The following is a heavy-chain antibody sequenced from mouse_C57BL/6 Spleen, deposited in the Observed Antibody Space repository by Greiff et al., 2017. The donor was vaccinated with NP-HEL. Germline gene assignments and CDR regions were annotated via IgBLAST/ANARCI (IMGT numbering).Heavy chain of an antibody. CDR2: ISYDGSN. CDR3: ARVDYDGYFFDY. J-gene: IGHJ2*01. V-gene: IGHV3-6*01. Sequence: EVQLQQSGPGLVKPSQSLSLTCSVTGYSITSGYYWNWIRQFPGNKLEWMGYISYDGSNNYNPSLKNRISITLDTSKNQFFLKLNSVTTEDTATYYCARVDYDGYFFDYWGQGTTLTVSS. D-gene: IGHD2-3*01. CDR1: GYSITSGYY.